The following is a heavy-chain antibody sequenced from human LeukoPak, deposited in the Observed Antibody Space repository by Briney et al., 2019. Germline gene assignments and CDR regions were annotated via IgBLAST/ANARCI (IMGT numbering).Heavy chain of an antibody. V-gene: IGHV3-21*01. Sequence: GGSLRLSCAASGFTFSSYSMNWVRQAPEKGLGWVSSISSSSSYIYYADSVKGRFTISRDNAKNSLYLQMNSLRAEDTAVYYCARGWLDVLLWFGESRWGQGTLVTVSS. CDR2: ISSSSSYI. D-gene: IGHD3-10*01. J-gene: IGHJ4*02. CDR3: ARGWLDVLLWFGESR. CDR1: GFTFSSYS.